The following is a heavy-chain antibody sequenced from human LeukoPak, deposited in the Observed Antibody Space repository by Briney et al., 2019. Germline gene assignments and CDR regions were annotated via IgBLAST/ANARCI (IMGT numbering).Heavy chain of an antibody. V-gene: IGHV1-69*05. CDR3: ARAGGSYVAYDY. D-gene: IGHD1-26*01. Sequence: SVKVSCKASGGAFTSYAISWVRQAPGQGLEWMGRIIPIFGTANYAQKFQGRVTITTDESTSTAYMELSSLRSEDTAVYYCARAGGSYVAYDYWGQGTLVTVSS. CDR2: IIPIFGTA. J-gene: IGHJ4*02. CDR1: GGAFTSYA.